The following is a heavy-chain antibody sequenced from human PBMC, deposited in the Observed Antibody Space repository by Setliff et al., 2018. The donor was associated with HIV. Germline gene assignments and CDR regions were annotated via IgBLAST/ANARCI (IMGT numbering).Heavy chain of an antibody. J-gene: IGHJ4*02. CDR3: ARESPMIVVASTTFDY. CDR1: GYTFTSYA. Sequence: ASVKVSCKASGYTFTSYALNWVRQAPGQGLEWMGWSNTNTGNPTYAQGFTGRFVFSLDTSVTTAYLQISSLKADDTAVYYCARESPMIVVASTTFDYWGQGTLVTVSS. V-gene: IGHV7-4-1*02. CDR2: SNTNTGNP. D-gene: IGHD3-22*01.